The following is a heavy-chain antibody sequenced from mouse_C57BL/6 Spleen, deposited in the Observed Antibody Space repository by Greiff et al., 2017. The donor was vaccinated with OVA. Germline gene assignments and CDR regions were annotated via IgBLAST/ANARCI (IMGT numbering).Heavy chain of an antibody. CDR3: ARAAGSSAMDY. CDR1: GYTFTSYW. CDR2: IDPSDSYT. J-gene: IGHJ4*01. Sequence: QVQLKQPGAELVKPGASVKLSCKASGYTFTSYWMQWVKQRPGQGLEWIGEIDPSDSYTHYNQKFKGKATLTVDTSSSTAYMQLSSLTSEDSAVYYSARAAGSSAMDYWGQGTTVTVSS. V-gene: IGHV1-50*01. D-gene: IGHD1-1*01.